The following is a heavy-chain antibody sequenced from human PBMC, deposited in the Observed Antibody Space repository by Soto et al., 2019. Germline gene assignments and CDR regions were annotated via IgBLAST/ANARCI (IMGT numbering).Heavy chain of an antibody. CDR3: AKDDVYGDGLWLVSA. D-gene: IGHD2-21*02. Sequence: DVQLLESGGGLVQPGGALKLSCVASGVSFIKYAMIWFRQAPGKGQEWFSGITGSGSSIQYTASVKGRFTISRDNSKNTVYLQMDFLRAEATAMYYCAKDDVYGDGLWLVSAWGQGTPVTVS. CDR1: GVSFIKYA. V-gene: IGHV3-23*01. CDR2: ITGSGSSI. J-gene: IGHJ5*02.